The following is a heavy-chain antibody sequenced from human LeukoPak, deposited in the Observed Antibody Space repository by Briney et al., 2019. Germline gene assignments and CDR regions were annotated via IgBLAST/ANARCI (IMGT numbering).Heavy chain of an antibody. CDR3: ARDLVTVTKGFDN. CDR2: VSYIAST. V-gene: IGHV4-59*11. J-gene: IGHJ3*02. Sequence: SETLSLTCTVSNDSFSSHYCNWIRQPPPPGLEWIGYVSYIASTNYTPSLKSLVTISIDTSKNQFSLKLTSVTAAATAVYYCARDLVTVTKGFDNLGQGTLVSVSS. CDR1: NDSFSSHY. D-gene: IGHD4-17*01.